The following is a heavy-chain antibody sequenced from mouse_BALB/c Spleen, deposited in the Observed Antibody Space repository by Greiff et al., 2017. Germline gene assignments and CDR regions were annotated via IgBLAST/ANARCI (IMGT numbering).Heavy chain of an antibody. J-gene: IGHJ3*01. CDR2: ISYSGST. D-gene: IGHD2-10*02. CDR3: ARGGYGNPFAY. V-gene: IGHV3-2*02. CDR1: GYSITSDYA. Sequence: EVQRVESGPGLVKPSQSLSLTCTVTGYSITSDYAWNWIRQFPGNKLVWMGYISYSGSTSYNPSLKSRISITRDTSKNQFFLQLNSVTTEDTATYYCARGGYGNPFAYWGQGTLVTVSA.